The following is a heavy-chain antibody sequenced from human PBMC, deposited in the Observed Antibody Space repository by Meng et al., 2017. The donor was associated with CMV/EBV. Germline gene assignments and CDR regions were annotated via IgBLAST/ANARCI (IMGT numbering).Heavy chain of an antibody. CDR2: ISSSSSYI. V-gene: IGHV3-21*01. CDR3: AGPQPAYYDSSAPKS. J-gene: IGHJ5*02. CDR1: GFTFSSYS. Sequence: GESLKISCAASGFTFSSYSMNWVRQAPGKGLEWVSSISSSSSYIYYADSVKGRFTISRDNAKNLLYLQMNSLRAEDTAVYYCAGPQPAYYDSSAPKSWGQGTLVTVSS. D-gene: IGHD3-22*01.